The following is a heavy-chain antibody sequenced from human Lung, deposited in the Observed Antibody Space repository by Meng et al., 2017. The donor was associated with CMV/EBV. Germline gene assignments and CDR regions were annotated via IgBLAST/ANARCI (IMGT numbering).Heavy chain of an antibody. Sequence: QVQRQESGPGLVQPSGPLSLTCGVSGVSSSSNIRWTWVRQPPGKGLEWIGDIDDSGSTNYNPSLNSRISISLDKSKNHFSLKVNSVTAADTAVYYCARGKQDAWELLAYWGQGALVTVSS. CDR3: ARGKQDAWELLAY. CDR2: IDDSGST. V-gene: IGHV4-4*02. J-gene: IGHJ4*02. D-gene: IGHD1-26*01. CDR1: GVSSSSNIR.